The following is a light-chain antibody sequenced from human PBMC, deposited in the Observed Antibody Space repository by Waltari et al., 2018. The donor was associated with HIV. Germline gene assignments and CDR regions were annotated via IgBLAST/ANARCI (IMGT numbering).Light chain of an antibody. CDR3: QQYNSYPLT. J-gene: IGKJ4*01. V-gene: IGKV1-5*03. CDR1: QSIRRW. Sequence: DIQLTQSPSTLSASVGHRVTITCRASQSIRRWLAWSQQKPGRAPNLLIYKASSLQSGVPSRFSGSGFGTDFTLTISSLQPDDSATYYCQQYNSYPLTFGGGTKVEIK. CDR2: KAS.